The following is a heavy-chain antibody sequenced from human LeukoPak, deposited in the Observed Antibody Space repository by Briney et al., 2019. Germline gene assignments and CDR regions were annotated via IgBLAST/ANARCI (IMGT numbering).Heavy chain of an antibody. J-gene: IGHJ5*02. CDR2: IYSSGST. Sequence: SETLSLTCTVSGGSISGYYWSWIRQPPEKGLEWIGYIYSSGSTNYNPSLKSRVTISVDTSKNQFSLKLSSVTAADTAVYYCARVGVVVVPAAIRESNLWFDPWGQGTLVTVSS. CDR3: ARVGVVVVPAAIRESNLWFDP. CDR1: GGSISGYY. V-gene: IGHV4-59*01. D-gene: IGHD2-2*02.